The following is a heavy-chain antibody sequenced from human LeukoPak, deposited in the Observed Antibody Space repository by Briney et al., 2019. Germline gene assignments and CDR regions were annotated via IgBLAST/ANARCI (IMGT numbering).Heavy chain of an antibody. Sequence: PGGSLRLSCEASGFTFSSYEMNWVRQAPGKGLEWVSYISSSGSTIYYADSVKGRFTISRDNAKNSLYLQMNSLRAEDTAVYYCARVGGLIVATMGLFDYWGQGTLVTVSS. CDR3: ARVGGLIVATMGLFDY. CDR2: ISSSGSTI. J-gene: IGHJ4*02. CDR1: GFTFSSYE. D-gene: IGHD5-12*01. V-gene: IGHV3-48*03.